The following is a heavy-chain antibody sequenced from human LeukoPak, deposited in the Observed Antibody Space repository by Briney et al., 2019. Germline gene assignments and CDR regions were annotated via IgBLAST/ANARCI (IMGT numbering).Heavy chain of an antibody. CDR1: GFTFDDYA. Sequence: PGGSLRLSCAASGFTFDDYAMHWVRQAPGKGLEWVSGISWNSGSIGYADSVKGRLTISRDNAKNSLSLQMNSLRAEDTALYYCAKGLITILGAPDVWGKGTTVTVSS. CDR2: ISWNSGSI. J-gene: IGHJ6*04. D-gene: IGHD3-3*01. CDR3: AKGLITILGAPDV. V-gene: IGHV3-9*01.